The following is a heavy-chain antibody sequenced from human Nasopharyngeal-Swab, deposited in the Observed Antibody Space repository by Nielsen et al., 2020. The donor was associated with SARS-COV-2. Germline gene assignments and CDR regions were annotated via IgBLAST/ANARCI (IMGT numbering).Heavy chain of an antibody. J-gene: IGHJ6*02. CDR3: ATHGSGRIGGTDV. CDR1: GFTFSSYA. V-gene: IGHV3-23*01. Sequence: GGSLRLSCAASGFTFSSYAMSWVRQAPGKGLEWVSAISGSGGSTYYADSVKGRFTISRDNSKNTLYLQMNSLRAEDTAVYYCATHGSGRIGGTDVWGQGTTVTVSS. CDR2: ISGSGGST. D-gene: IGHD3-10*01.